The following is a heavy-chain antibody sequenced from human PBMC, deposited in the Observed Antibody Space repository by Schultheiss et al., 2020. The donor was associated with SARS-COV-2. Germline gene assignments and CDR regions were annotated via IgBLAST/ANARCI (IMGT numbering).Heavy chain of an antibody. J-gene: IGHJ6*02. CDR1: GGSISSSSYY. V-gene: IGHV4-39*01. D-gene: IGHD2-2*01. CDR3: ARLHCTSASCKRNFFYGMDV. CDR2: IYYSGST. Sequence: SQTLSLTCTVSGGSISSSSYYWGWIRQPPGKGLEWIGSIYYSGSTYYNPSLKSRVTISVDTSKNQFSLKLSSVTAADTAVYYCARLHCTSASCKRNFFYGMDVWGQGTTVTVSS.